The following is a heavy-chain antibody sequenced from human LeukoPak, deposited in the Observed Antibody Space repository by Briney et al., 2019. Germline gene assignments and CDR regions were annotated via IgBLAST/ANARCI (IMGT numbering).Heavy chain of an antibody. CDR1: GFTFSSYW. V-gene: IGHV3-7*01. CDR2: IKQDGSEK. D-gene: IGHD3-9*01. J-gene: IGHJ5*02. CDR3: ARSKRKRVLRYFDWPVSVTVGFDP. Sequence: GGSLRLSCAASGFTFSSYWMSWVRQAPGKGLEWVANIKQDGSEKYYVDSVKGRFTISRDNAKNSLYLQMNSLRAEDTAVYYCARSKRKRVLRYFDWPVSVTVGFDPWGQGTLVTVSS.